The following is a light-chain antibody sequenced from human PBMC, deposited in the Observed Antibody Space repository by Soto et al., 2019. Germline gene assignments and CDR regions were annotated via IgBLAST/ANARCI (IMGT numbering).Light chain of an antibody. Sequence: QSALTQPRSVSGSPGQSVTISCTGTSSDVGGYNYVPWYQQHPVKAPKLMIYAVTKRPSGVPDRFSGSKSGNTASLTISGLQAEDEADYYCCSYAGGYIYVFGSGTKVTVL. CDR3: CSYAGGYIYV. V-gene: IGLV2-11*01. CDR1: SSDVGGYNY. J-gene: IGLJ1*01. CDR2: AVT.